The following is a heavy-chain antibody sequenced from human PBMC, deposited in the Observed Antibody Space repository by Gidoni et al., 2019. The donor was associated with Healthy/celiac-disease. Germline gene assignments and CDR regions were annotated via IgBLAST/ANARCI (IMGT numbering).Heavy chain of an antibody. CDR3: AKDQVLLWFRELPLAGMDV. CDR2: ISYDGSNK. V-gene: IGHV3-30*18. J-gene: IGHJ6*02. D-gene: IGHD3-10*01. Sequence: QVQLVESGGGVVQPGRSLRLSCSASGFPFSSYGLHWVRQAPGKGLEWVAVISYDGSNKYYADSVKGRFTISRDNSKNTLYLQMNSLRAEDTAVYYCAKDQVLLWFRELPLAGMDVWGQGTTVTVSS. CDR1: GFPFSSYG.